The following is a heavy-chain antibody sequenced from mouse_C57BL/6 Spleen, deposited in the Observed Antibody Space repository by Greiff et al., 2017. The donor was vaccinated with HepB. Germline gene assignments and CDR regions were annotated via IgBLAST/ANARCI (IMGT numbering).Heavy chain of an antibody. J-gene: IGHJ4*01. D-gene: IGHD1-1*01. CDR1: GYSFTDYN. V-gene: IGHV1-39*01. CDR2: INPNYGTT. Sequence: EVQLQHSGPELVKPGASVKISCKASGYSFTDYNMNWVKQSNGKSLEWIGVINPNYGTTSYNQKFKGKATLTVDQSSSTAYMQLNSLTSEDSAVYYCARYYYGSSYGLDYYAMDYWGQGTSVTVSS. CDR3: ARYYYGSSYGLDYYAMDY.